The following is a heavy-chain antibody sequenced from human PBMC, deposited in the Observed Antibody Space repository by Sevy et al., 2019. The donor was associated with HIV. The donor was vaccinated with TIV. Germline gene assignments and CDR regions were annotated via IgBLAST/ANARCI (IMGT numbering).Heavy chain of an antibody. CDR1: GFTFSNAW. J-gene: IGHJ4*02. D-gene: IGHD3-10*01. V-gene: IGHV3-15*01. CDR3: TTDSKKRGLSALIDY. Sequence: GGSLRLSCAASGFTFSNAWMSWVRQAPGKGLEWVDRIKSKTDGGTTDYAAPVKGRFTISRDDSKNTLYLQMNSLKTEDTAIYYCTTDSKKRGLSALIDYWGQGTLVTVSS. CDR2: IKSKTDGGTT.